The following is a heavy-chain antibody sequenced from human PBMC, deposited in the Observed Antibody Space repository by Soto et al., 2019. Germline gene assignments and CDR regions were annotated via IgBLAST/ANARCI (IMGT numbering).Heavy chain of an antibody. Sequence: SETLSLTCTVSGGSISSGSYHWSWIRQHPGKGLGWIGNIYYSGSSYYNPSLKSRATISIDTSKDQFSLRLGSVTAADTAVYYCARVEGTSYYFRHDCWGRRTLVTVSS. CDR3: ARVEGTSYYFRHDC. CDR1: GGSISSGSYH. V-gene: IGHV4-31*03. D-gene: IGHD1-26*01. J-gene: IGHJ4*02. CDR2: IYYSGSS.